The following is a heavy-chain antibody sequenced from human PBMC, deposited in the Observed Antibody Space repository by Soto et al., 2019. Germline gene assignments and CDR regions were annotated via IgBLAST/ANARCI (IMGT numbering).Heavy chain of an antibody. CDR3: ARNSTYYDFWSGWGKRSDYYYYYMDV. Sequence: GGSLRLSCAASGFTFSDYYMSWIRQAPGKGLEWVSYISSSGSTIYYADSVKGRFTISRDNAKNSLYLQMNSLRAEDTAVYYCARNSTYYDFWSGWGKRSDYYYYYMDVWGKGTTVTVSS. V-gene: IGHV3-11*01. CDR2: ISSSGSTI. J-gene: IGHJ6*03. CDR1: GFTFSDYY. D-gene: IGHD3-3*01.